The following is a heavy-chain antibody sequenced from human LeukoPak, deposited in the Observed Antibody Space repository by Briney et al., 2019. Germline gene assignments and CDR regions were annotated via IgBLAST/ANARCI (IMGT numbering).Heavy chain of an antibody. CDR2: IYYNGST. J-gene: IGHJ4*02. CDR1: GGSISGFY. Sequence: SQTLSITCTVSGGSISGFYWSWIRQPPGKGLEWIGYIYYNGSTNYNPSLKSRVTLSVDTSNNQFSLKVSSVTAADTAVYFCARHVIAAAPFGYWGRGTLVTVPS. D-gene: IGHD6-13*01. V-gene: IGHV4-59*08. CDR3: ARHVIAAAPFGY.